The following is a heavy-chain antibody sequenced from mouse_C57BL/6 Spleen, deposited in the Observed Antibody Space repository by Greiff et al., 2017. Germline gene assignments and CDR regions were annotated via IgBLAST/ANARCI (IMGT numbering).Heavy chain of an antibody. V-gene: IGHV1-15*01. D-gene: IGHD1-1*01. J-gene: IGHJ2*01. CDR3: TRGRSYYGSNFDY. CDR1: GYTFTDYE. Sequence: VQRVESGAELVRPGASVTLSCKASGYTFTDYEMHWVKQTPVHGLEWIGAIDPETGGTAYNQKFKGKAILTADQSSSTAYMELRSLTSEDSAVYYCTRGRSYYGSNFDYWGQGTTLTVSS. CDR2: IDPETGGT.